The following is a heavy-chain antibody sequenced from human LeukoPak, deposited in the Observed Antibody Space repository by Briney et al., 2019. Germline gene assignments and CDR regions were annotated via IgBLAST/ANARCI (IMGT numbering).Heavy chain of an antibody. J-gene: IGHJ4*02. D-gene: IGHD4-11*01. CDR3: AREPNSIDPYYFDY. CDR2: IYYSGST. Sequence: TSETLSLTCTVSGGSISSGDHHWSWIRQPPGKGLEWIGYIYYSGSTYYNPSLKSRVTISVDTSKNQFSLKLSSVIAADTAVYYCAREPNSIDPYYFDYWGQGTLVTVSS. CDR1: GGSISSGDHH. V-gene: IGHV4-30-4*01.